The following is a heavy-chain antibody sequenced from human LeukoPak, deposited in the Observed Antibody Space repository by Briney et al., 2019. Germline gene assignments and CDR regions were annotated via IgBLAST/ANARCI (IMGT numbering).Heavy chain of an antibody. Sequence: GGSLRLSCAASGFTFTSYWMSWVRQAPGKGLEWVANIKDDGGEKYYVDSVKGRFTISRDNTKKLLYLQMNSLRAEDTAVYYCARGVPPSHFDYWGQGTLVTVSS. J-gene: IGHJ4*02. V-gene: IGHV3-7*01. CDR1: GFTFTSYW. CDR3: ARGVPPSHFDY. D-gene: IGHD5/OR15-5a*01. CDR2: IKDDGGEK.